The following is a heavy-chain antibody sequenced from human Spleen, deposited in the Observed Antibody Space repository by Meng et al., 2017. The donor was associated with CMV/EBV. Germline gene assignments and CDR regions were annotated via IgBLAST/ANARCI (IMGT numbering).Heavy chain of an antibody. Sequence: GGSLRLSCAASGFSFRSYWMHWVRQVPGKGLVWVSRISGDESSAGYADSVEGRFTISRDNAKNTLYLQMNSLRAEDTGVYYCARLLAQSGYYYYYYGMDVWGQGTTVTVSS. D-gene: IGHD3-3*01. CDR1: GFSFRSYW. CDR2: ISGDESSA. J-gene: IGHJ6*02. CDR3: ARLLAQSGYYYYYYGMDV. V-gene: IGHV3-74*01.